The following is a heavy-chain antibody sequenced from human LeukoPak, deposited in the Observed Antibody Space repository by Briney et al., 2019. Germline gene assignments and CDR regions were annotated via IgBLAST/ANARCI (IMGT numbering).Heavy chain of an antibody. CDR3: ARKGLRRYYYYYGMDV. Sequence: QSGGSLRLSCAASGFTFSSYSMNWVRQAPGKGLEWVSDISSSSSTIYYADSVKGRFTISRDNAKNSLYLQMNSLRAEDTAVYYCARKGLRRYYYYYGMDVWGQGTTVTVSS. V-gene: IGHV3-48*01. J-gene: IGHJ6*02. CDR1: GFTFSSYS. CDR2: ISSSSSTI. D-gene: IGHD5-12*01.